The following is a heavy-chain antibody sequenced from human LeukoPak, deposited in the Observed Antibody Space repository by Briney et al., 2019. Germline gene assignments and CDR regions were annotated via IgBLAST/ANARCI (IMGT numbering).Heavy chain of an antibody. CDR1: GYTFTGYY. CDR3: ASFSVITTVTTNWFDP. J-gene: IGHJ5*02. D-gene: IGHD3-22*01. Sequence: GASVKVSCKASGYTFTGYYMHWVRQAPGQGLEWMGRINPNSGGTNYAQKFQGRVTMTRDTSISTAYMELSRLRSDDTAVYYCASFSVITTVTTNWFDPWGQGTLVTVSS. V-gene: IGHV1-2*06. CDR2: INPNSGGT.